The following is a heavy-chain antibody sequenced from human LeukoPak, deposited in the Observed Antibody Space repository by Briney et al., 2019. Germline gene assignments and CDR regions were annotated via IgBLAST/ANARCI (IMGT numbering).Heavy chain of an antibody. Sequence: SVKVSCKASGGTFSSYTISWVRQAPGQGLEWMGRIIPILGIANYAQKFQGRVTITADKSTSTAYMELSSLRPEDTAVYYCARAEKEVRGVSLDYWGQGTLVTVSS. J-gene: IGHJ4*02. V-gene: IGHV1-69*02. CDR2: IIPILGIA. D-gene: IGHD3-10*01. CDR3: ARAEKEVRGVSLDY. CDR1: GGTFSSYT.